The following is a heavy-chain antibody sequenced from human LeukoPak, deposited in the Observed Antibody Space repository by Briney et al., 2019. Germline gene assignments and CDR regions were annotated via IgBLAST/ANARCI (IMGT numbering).Heavy chain of an antibody. Sequence: SETLSLTCAVSGYSISSGYYWGWIRPPPGKGLEWIGSIYHRGSTYYNPSLKSRVTISVDTSKNQFSLKLSSVTAADTAVYYCARDHSGSYGWFDPWGQGTLVTVSS. D-gene: IGHD1-26*01. CDR2: IYHRGST. CDR3: ARDHSGSYGWFDP. CDR1: GYSISSGYY. V-gene: IGHV4-38-2*02. J-gene: IGHJ5*02.